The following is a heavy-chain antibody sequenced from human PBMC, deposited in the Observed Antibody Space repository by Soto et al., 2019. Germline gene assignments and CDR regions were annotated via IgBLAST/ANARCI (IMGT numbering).Heavy chain of an antibody. Sequence: ASVKGSCKXAGYTFASYGINWVRQATGQGLEWMGWISGYSGNTNYAQKFQGRVIMTTDTSTSTAYMELRSMRSDDTAVYYCARETDVWGQGTTVTVSS. J-gene: IGHJ6*02. CDR3: ARETDV. CDR2: ISGYSGNT. CDR1: GYTFASYG. V-gene: IGHV1-18*04.